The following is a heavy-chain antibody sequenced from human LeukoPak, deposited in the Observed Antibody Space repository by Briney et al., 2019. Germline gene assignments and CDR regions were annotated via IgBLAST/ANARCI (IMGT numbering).Heavy chain of an antibody. CDR2: IYHSGST. V-gene: IGHV4-38-2*02. CDR1: GYSISSGYY. D-gene: IGHD5-18*01. Sequence: PSETLSLTCTVSGYSISSGYYWGWIRQPPGKGLEWIGSIYHSGSTYYNPSLNSRVTISVDTSKNQFSLKLSSVTAADTAVYYCARGRRTAMGYFDYWGQGTLVTVSS. CDR3: ARGRRTAMGYFDY. J-gene: IGHJ4*02.